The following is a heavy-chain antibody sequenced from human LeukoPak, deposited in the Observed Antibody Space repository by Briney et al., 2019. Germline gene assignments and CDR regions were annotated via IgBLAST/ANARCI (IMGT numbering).Heavy chain of an antibody. J-gene: IGHJ6*02. D-gene: IGHD6-19*01. Sequence: ASVKVSCKASGYSFTAFYIHWVRQAPGQGLEWMGWIHPRSGETNYAYKFRGRVTMTRDTSISTTYMDLGSLGSDDTAVYYCAKDHSGWTYRYGMDVWGQGTTVTVSS. V-gene: IGHV1-2*02. CDR3: AKDHSGWTYRYGMDV. CDR2: IHPRSGET. CDR1: GYSFTAFY.